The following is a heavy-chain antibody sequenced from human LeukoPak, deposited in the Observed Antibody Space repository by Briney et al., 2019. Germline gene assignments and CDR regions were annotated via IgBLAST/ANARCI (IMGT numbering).Heavy chain of an antibody. J-gene: IGHJ4*02. CDR2: ISYDGSNK. CDR1: GFAVSSYA. V-gene: IGHV3-30*04. CDR3: ANSERVVAATLDY. Sequence: ARYLSLSWASSGFAVSSYAIHWVRQAPGKGLEWVAAISYDGSNKYYADSVKGRFTISRDNSKNTLYLQMNSLRAEDTAVYYCANSERVVAATLDYWGQGTLVTVSS. D-gene: IGHD2-15*01.